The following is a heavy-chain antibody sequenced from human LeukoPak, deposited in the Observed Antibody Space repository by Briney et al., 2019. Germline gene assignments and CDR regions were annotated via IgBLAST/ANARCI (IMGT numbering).Heavy chain of an antibody. CDR3: ARDGYGLDTPLVSTTFDC. CDR2: ISYGSNK. CDR1: GFTFSTYD. D-gene: IGHD5-18*01. V-gene: IGHV3-30*03. Sequence: GGSLRLSCAASGFTFSTYDMHWVRQAPGKGLEWVAVISYGSNKYYADSVKGRFTISRDNSKNTLYLQMNSLRTEDTAVYYCARDGYGLDTPLVSTTFDCWGQGTLVTVSS. J-gene: IGHJ4*02.